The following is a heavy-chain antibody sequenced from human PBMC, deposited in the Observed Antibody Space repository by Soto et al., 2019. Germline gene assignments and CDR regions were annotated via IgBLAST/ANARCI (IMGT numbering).Heavy chain of an antibody. Sequence: PGESLKISCKGSGYSFTSYWIGWVRQMPGKGLEWMGIIYPGDSDTRYSPSFQGQVTISADKSISTAYLQWSSLKASDTAIYYCARRGMVRGVKDYYYGMDVWGQGTTVTVSS. CDR2: IYPGDSDT. J-gene: IGHJ6*02. D-gene: IGHD3-10*01. V-gene: IGHV5-51*01. CDR1: GYSFTSYW. CDR3: ARRGMVRGVKDYYYGMDV.